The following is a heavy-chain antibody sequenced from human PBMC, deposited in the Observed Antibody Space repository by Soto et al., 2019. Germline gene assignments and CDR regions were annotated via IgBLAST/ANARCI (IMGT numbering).Heavy chain of an antibody. CDR1: GGTFSSYA. V-gene: IGHV1-69*01. D-gene: IGHD3-22*01. CDR3: ARGNSYHYDSSGYKSPFQY. CDR2: IIPLFVTA. J-gene: IGHJ4*02. Sequence: QVQLVQSGAEVKKPGSSVKVSCKASGGTFSSYAINWVRQAPGQGLEWMGGIIPLFVTANYAQKFKGRVTITADESTTTAYMELISLRSEDTAVYYCARGNSYHYDSSGYKSPFQYWGQGTLVSVSS.